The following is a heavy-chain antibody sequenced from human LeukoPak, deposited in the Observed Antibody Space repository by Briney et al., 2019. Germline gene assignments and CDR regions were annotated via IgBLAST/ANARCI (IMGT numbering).Heavy chain of an antibody. CDR3: ARPSSSWSTYFDY. Sequence: ASVNVSCKASGYTFTGYYIHWVRQAPGQGLEWMGWINSKSGGTKYAQKFQGRVTMTRDTSISTAYMELSRLKSDDTAVYYCARPSSSWSTYFDYWGQGTLVTVSS. D-gene: IGHD6-13*01. CDR2: INSKSGGT. CDR1: GYTFTGYY. J-gene: IGHJ4*02. V-gene: IGHV1-2*02.